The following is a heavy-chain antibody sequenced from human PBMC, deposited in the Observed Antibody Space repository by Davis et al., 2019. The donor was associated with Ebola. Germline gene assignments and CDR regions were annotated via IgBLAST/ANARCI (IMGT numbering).Heavy chain of an antibody. V-gene: IGHV1-18*04. CDR1: GYTFTSYG. Sequence: AASVKVSCQASGYTFTSYGISWVRQAPGQGLEWMGWISAYNGNTNYAQKLQGRVTMTTDTSTSTAYMELRSLRSDDTAVYYCARDQGSGSYSYYYYGMDVWGKGTTVTVSS. CDR3: ARDQGSGSYSYYYYGMDV. D-gene: IGHD1-26*01. J-gene: IGHJ6*04. CDR2: ISAYNGNT.